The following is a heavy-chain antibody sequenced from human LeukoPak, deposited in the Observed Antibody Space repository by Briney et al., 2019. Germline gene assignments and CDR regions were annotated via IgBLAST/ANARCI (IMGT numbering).Heavy chain of an antibody. CDR2: ISYDGSNK. D-gene: IGHD2-2*01. J-gene: IGHJ6*02. CDR1: GFTFSSYA. CDR3: AAPSYCSSTSCVQYYYYGMDV. Sequence: PGRSLRLSCAASGFTFSSYAMHWVRQAPGKGLEWVAVISYDGSNKYYADSVKGRFTISRDNSKNTLYLQMNSLRAEDTAVYYRAAPSYCSSTSCVQYYYYGMDVWGQGTTVTVSS. V-gene: IGHV3-30-3*01.